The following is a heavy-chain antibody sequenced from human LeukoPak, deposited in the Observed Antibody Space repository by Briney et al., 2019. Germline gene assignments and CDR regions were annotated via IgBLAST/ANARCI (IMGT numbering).Heavy chain of an antibody. CDR3: ARVGPTVTGAEYFQH. V-gene: IGHV1-46*01. CDR2: INPSGGST. CDR1: GYTFTGYY. Sequence: ASVKVSCKASGYTFTGYYMHWVRQAPGQGLEWMGIINPSGGSTSYAQKFQGRVTMTRDTSTSTVYMELSSLRSEDTAVYYCARVGPTVTGAEYFQHWGQGTLVTVSS. J-gene: IGHJ1*01. D-gene: IGHD4-17*01.